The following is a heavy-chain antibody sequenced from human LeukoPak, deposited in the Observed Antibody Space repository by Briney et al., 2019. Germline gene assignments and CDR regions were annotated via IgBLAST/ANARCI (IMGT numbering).Heavy chain of an antibody. CDR3: ASGYSYGKVDY. D-gene: IGHD5-18*01. J-gene: IGHJ4*02. Sequence: SETLSLTCTVSGGSISSYYWSWIRQPPGKGLEWIGYIYYSGSTNYNPSLKSRVTISVDTSKNQFSLKLSSVTAADTAVYYCASGYSYGKVDYWGQGTLVTASS. CDR2: IYYSGST. V-gene: IGHV4-59*01. CDR1: GGSISSYY.